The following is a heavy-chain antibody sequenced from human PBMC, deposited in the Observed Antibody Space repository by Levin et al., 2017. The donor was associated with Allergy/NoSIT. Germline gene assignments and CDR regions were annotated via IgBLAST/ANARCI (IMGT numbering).Heavy chain of an antibody. Sequence: GESLKISCAASGFTFNTYAIHWVRQAPGKGLEWVAVISYDGINRYYADSVKGRFTISRDSPGNTPNLQMNSLRTEDTAVYYCASSRTVLQVQNFDYWGLGILVTVSS. V-gene: IGHV3-30-3*01. J-gene: IGHJ4*02. D-gene: IGHD4-11*01. CDR1: GFTFNTYA. CDR2: ISYDGINR. CDR3: ASSRTVLQVQNFDY.